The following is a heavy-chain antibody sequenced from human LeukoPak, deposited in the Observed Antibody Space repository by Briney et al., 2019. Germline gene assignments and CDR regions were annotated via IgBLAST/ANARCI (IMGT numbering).Heavy chain of an antibody. J-gene: IGHJ4*02. CDR3: ARHDSSGYHFDF. CDR1: GGSFSSSSHY. Sequence: PSETLSLTCTVSGGSFSSSSHYWGWIRQPPGKGPEWIGSIYYSGGTYYNPSLRSRVTISVDTSKNQFSLKLSSVTAADTTVYYCARHDSSGYHFDFWGQGTLVTVSS. V-gene: IGHV4-39*01. CDR2: IYYSGGT. D-gene: IGHD3-22*01.